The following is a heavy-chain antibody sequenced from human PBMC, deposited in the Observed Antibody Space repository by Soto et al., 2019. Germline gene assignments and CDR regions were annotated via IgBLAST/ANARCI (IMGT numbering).Heavy chain of an antibody. CDR2: IGSSGGTI. J-gene: IGHJ4*02. CDR3: ERLLLGFDY. CDR1: GFSFSRYE. D-gene: IGHD2-15*01. Sequence: GGSLRLSCAASGFSFSRYEMNWVRQAPGKGLEWVSYIGSSGGTIYYADSVKGRFTISRDNAKNSLYLQMNSLRAEDTAIYYCERLLLGFDYWGQGTLVTVSS. V-gene: IGHV3-48*03.